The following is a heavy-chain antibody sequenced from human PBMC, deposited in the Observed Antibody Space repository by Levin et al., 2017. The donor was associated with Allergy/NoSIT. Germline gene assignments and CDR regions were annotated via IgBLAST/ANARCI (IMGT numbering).Heavy chain of an antibody. CDR3: AKAQDYDYVWGSDEP. V-gene: IGHV3-23*01. D-gene: IGHD3-16*01. J-gene: IGHJ5*02. CDR1: GFTFSTYA. CDR2: ISGSGGST. Sequence: QSGGSLRLSCAASGFTFSTYAMSWVRQAPGKGLEWVSAISGSGGSTYYADSVKGRFTISRDNSKNTLYLQMNSLRAEDTAVYYCAKAQDYDYVWGSDEPWGQGTLVTVSS.